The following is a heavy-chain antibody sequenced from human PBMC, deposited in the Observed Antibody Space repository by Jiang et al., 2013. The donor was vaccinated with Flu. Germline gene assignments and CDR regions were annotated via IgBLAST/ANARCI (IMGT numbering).Heavy chain of an antibody. CDR2: INPSGGST. CDR1: GYTFTSYY. CDR3: ARQLDSGSYRRSSYFDY. V-gene: IGHV1-46*01. J-gene: IGHJ4*02. D-gene: IGHD1-26*01. Sequence: SGAEVKKPGASVKVSCKASGYTFTSYYMHWVRQAPGQGLEWMGIINPSGGSTSYAQKFQGRVTMTRDTSTSTVYMELSSLRSEDTAVYYCARQLDSGSYRRSSYFDYWGQGTLVTVSS.